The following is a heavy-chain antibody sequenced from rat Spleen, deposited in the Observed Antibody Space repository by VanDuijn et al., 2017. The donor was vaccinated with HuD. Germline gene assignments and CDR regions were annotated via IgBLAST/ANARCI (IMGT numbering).Heavy chain of an antibody. D-gene: IGHD1-6*01. J-gene: IGHJ2*01. V-gene: IGHV5-25*01. CDR3: TTAGYTTDFYYPGGFDS. CDR1: GFTFSYHY. Sequence: EVQLVESGGGLVQPGRSMKLSCTASGFTFSYHYMAWVRQAPAKGLEWVASISIGGGTTFYRDSVKGRFTISRDNAKSTLYLQMDSLRSEDTATYYCTTAGYTTDFYYPGGFDSWGQGVMVTVSS. CDR2: ISIGGGTT.